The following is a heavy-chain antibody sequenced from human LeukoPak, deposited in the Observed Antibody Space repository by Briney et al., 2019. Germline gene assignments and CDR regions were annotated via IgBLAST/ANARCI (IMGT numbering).Heavy chain of an antibody. D-gene: IGHD2-15*01. CDR3: ARGSTYCSGGSCYSDWFDP. Sequence: SETLSLTRTVSGGSISSYYWSWIRQPPGKGLEWIGYIYYSGSTNYNPSLKSRVTISVDTSKNQFSLKLSSVTAADTAVYYCARGSTYCSGGSCYSDWFDPWGQGTLVTVSS. V-gene: IGHV4-59*01. J-gene: IGHJ5*02. CDR2: IYYSGST. CDR1: GGSISSYY.